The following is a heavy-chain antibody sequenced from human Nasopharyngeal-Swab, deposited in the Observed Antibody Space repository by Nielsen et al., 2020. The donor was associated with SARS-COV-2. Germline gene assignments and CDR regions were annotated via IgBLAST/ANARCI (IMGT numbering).Heavy chain of an antibody. CDR2: ISYDGYNK. CDR1: GFTFSSYA. Sequence: GGSLRLSCAASGFTFSSYAMHWVRQAPGKGLEWVAVISYDGYNKYYADSVKGRFTISRDNSKNTLYLQMNSLRAEDTAVYHCARVMSGSYVSPFDYWGQGTLVTVSS. CDR3: ARVMSGSYVSPFDY. D-gene: IGHD5-18*01. V-gene: IGHV3-30-3*01. J-gene: IGHJ4*02.